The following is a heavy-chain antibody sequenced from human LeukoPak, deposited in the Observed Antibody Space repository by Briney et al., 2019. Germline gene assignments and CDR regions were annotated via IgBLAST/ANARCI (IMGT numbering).Heavy chain of an antibody. CDR2: ISGSGGST. V-gene: IGHV3-23*01. Sequence: GGSLRLSCAASGFTFSSYAMHWVRQAPGKGLEWVSAISGSGGSTYYADSVKGRFTISRDNSKNTLYLQMNSLRAEDTAVYYCAKRRSVGYSYGLVLDYWGQGTLVTVSS. CDR1: GFTFSSYA. CDR3: AKRRSVGYSYGLVLDY. D-gene: IGHD5-18*01. J-gene: IGHJ4*02.